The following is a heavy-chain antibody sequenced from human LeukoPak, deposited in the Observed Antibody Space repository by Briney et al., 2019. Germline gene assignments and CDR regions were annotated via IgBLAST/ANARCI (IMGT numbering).Heavy chain of an antibody. J-gene: IGHJ6*03. D-gene: IGHD2-2*02. V-gene: IGHV1-18*01. CDR2: ISAYNGNT. Sequence: VASVTVSCKASGYTFTSYGISWVRQAPGQGLEWMGWISAYNGNTNYAQKLQGRVTMTTDTSTSTAYMELRSLRSDDTAVYYCARSKDIVVVPAAIDYMDVWGKGTTVTVSS. CDR1: GYTFTSYG. CDR3: ARSKDIVVVPAAIDYMDV.